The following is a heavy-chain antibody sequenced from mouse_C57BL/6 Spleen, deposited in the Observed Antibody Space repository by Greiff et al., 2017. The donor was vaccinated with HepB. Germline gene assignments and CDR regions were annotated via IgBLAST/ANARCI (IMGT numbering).Heavy chain of an antibody. Sequence: QVQLQQPGAELVKPGASVKVSCKASGYTFTSYWMHWVKQRPGQGLEWIGRIHPSDSDTNYNQKFKGKATLTVDKSSSTAYMQLSRLTSEDSAVYYCAIGWGVLYFDYWGQGTTLTVSS. V-gene: IGHV1-74*01. CDR2: IHPSDSDT. J-gene: IGHJ2*01. CDR1: GYTFTSYW. D-gene: IGHD2-3*01. CDR3: AIGWGVLYFDY.